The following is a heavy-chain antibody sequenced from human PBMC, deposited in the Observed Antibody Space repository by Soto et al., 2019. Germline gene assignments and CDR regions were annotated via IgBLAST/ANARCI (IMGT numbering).Heavy chain of an antibody. V-gene: IGHV3-33*01. CDR2: IWYDGSNK. J-gene: IGHJ6*03. D-gene: IGHD6-19*01. Sequence: PGGSLRLSCAASGFTFSSYGMHWVRQAPGKGLEWVAVIWYDGSNKYYADSVKGRFTISRDNSKNTLYLQMNSLRAEDTAVYYCAREASGYYYYYYMDVWGKGTTVTVSS. CDR1: GFTFSSYG. CDR3: AREASGYYYYYYMDV.